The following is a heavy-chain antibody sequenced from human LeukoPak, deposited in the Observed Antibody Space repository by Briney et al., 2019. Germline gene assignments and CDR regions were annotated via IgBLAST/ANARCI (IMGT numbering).Heavy chain of an antibody. CDR3: ARGPSRDYGSGSSWFDP. V-gene: IGHV1-8*01. J-gene: IGHJ5*02. CDR1: VYTFTTYD. D-gene: IGHD3-10*01. Sequence: ASVKVSCKASVYTFTTYDINWVRQVTGQGLEWMGWMNTNSGNTGYAQKIQGRVTMTRNTSINTAYMELSSLRSEDTAVYYCARGPSRDYGSGSSWFDPWGQGTLVTVSS. CDR2: MNTNSGNT.